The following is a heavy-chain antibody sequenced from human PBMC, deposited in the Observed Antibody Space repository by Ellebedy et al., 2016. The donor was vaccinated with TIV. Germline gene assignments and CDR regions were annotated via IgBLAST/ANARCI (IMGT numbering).Heavy chain of an antibody. CDR2: FGGSIIGT. J-gene: IGHJ4*02. CDR1: GYGFSHHA. D-gene: IGHD3-10*01. Sequence: GESLKISCAGSGYGFSHHAMSWVRQAPGKGPEWVSGFGGSIIGTYYADSVRGRSTISRDNSEDTLYLQLNSLRVEDTAIYYCASPPGVVALWGQGTLVTVSS. V-gene: IGHV3-23*01. CDR3: ASPPGVVAL.